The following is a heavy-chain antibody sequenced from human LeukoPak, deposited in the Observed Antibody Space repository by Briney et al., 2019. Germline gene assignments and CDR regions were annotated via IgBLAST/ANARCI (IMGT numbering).Heavy chain of an antibody. CDR3: ARAVLLWHGSLDY. J-gene: IGHJ4*02. D-gene: IGHD3-10*01. Sequence: GGSLRLSCAASGFTFSSYWMSWVRQAPGKGLEWVANIKQDGSEKYYVDSVKGRFTIPRDNAKNSLYLQMNSLRAEDTAVYYCARAVLLWHGSLDYWGQGTLVTVSS. CDR1: GFTFSSYW. CDR2: IKQDGSEK. V-gene: IGHV3-7*01.